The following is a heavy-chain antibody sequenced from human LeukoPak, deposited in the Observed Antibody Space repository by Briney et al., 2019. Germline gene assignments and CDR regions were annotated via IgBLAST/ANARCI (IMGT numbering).Heavy chain of an antibody. CDR1: GGSFSGYY. CDR3: AARHCSSASCYKQRLNNCDY. V-gene: IGHV4-34*01. D-gene: IGHD2-2*02. Sequence: SETLSLTCGVYGGSFSGYYWSWIRQPPGKGLEWIGEINHSGSTNYNPSLKSRVTISVDTCKNQFSLKLSSVTAADTAVYYCAARHCSSASCYKQRLNNCDYWGQGTLVTVS. CDR2: INHSGST. J-gene: IGHJ4*02.